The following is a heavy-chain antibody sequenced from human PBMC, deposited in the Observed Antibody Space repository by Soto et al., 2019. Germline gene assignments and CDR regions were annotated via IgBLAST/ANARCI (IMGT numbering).Heavy chain of an antibody. V-gene: IGHV3-9*01. CDR3: AKRRGEGLDY. CDR2: ISWNSGSI. Sequence: PGGSLRLSCAASGFTFDDYAMHWVRQAPGKGLEWVSGISWNSGSIGYADSVKGRFTISRDNAKNSRYLQMNSLRAEDTALYYCAKRRGEGLDYWGQGTLVTVSS. J-gene: IGHJ4*02. CDR1: GFTFDDYA. D-gene: IGHD3-16*01.